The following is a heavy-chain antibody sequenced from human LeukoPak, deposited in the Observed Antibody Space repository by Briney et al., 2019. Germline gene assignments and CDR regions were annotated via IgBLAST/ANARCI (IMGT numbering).Heavy chain of an antibody. Sequence: PSETLSLTCTVSGGSISSYYWSWIRQPPGKGLEWIGSIYYSGSTYYNPSLKSRVTISVDTSKNQFSLKLSSVTAADTAVYYCARLTIWGYYFDYWGQGTLVTVSS. J-gene: IGHJ4*02. CDR3: ARLTIWGYYFDY. CDR2: IYYSGST. V-gene: IGHV4-59*05. CDR1: GGSISSYY. D-gene: IGHD7-27*01.